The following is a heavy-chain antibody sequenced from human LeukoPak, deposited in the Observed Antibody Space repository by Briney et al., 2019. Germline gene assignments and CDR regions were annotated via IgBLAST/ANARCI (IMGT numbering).Heavy chain of an antibody. CDR1: GGSISSSSYY. CDR2: IYYSGST. CDR3: ARLAGYSSGWYRLDY. D-gene: IGHD6-19*01. J-gene: IGHJ4*02. V-gene: IGHV4-39*01. Sequence: PSETLSLTCTVSGGSISSSSYYWGWIRQPPGKGLEWIGSIYYSGSTYYNSSLKSRVTLSVDTSKNQFSLKLSSVTAADTAVYSCARLAGYSSGWYRLDYWGQGTLVTVSS.